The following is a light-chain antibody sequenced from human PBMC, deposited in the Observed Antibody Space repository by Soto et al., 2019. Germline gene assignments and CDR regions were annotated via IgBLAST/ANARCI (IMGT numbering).Light chain of an antibody. J-gene: IGLJ1*01. V-gene: IGLV2-8*01. CDR3: SSFAGSNNFPYV. CDR2: EIN. CDR1: SSDVGAYDY. Sequence: QSFLTHHPSSSGSPGQSVTISCTGTSSDVGAYDYVSWYQQHPGKAPKLMIYEINKRPSGVPDRFSGSKSGNTASLTVSGLQAEDEADYYCSSFAGSNNFPYVFGTGTKVTVL.